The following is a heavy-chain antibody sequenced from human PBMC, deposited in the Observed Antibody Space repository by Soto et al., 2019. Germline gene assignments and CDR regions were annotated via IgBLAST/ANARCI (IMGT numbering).Heavy chain of an antibody. CDR3: ATGKSAWLFQSYYYYCMDV. Sequence: ASVKVSCKVSGYTLTELSMHWVRQAPGKGLEWMGGFDPEDGETIYAQKFQGRVTMTEDTSTDTAYMELSSLRSEDTAVYYCATGKSAWLFQSYYYYCMDVWGQGTTVTVSS. CDR2: FDPEDGET. J-gene: IGHJ6*02. V-gene: IGHV1-24*01. CDR1: GYTLTELS. D-gene: IGHD3-22*01.